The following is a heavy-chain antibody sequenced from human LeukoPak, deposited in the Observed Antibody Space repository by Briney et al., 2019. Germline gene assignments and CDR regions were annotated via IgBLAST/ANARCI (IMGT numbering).Heavy chain of an antibody. J-gene: IGHJ3*02. V-gene: IGHV4-39*01. Sequence: PSETLSLTCTVSGGSISSGYYYWGWIRQTPGKGQEWIGNIYYSGSTYYNPSLKSRVTISVDTSKNQFSLKLSSVTAADTAVYYCARPPPGYDCSAHDAFDIWGQGTMVTVSS. CDR3: ARPPPGYDCSAHDAFDI. CDR2: IYYSGST. D-gene: IGHD3-22*01. CDR1: GGSISSGYYY.